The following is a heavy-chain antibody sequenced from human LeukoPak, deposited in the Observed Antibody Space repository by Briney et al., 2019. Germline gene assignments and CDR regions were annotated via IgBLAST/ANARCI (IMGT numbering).Heavy chain of an antibody. CDR3: ARGTPYSSSWYWATEFDY. D-gene: IGHD6-13*01. Sequence: GASVKVSCKASGYTFTGYYMHWLRQAPGQGLEWMGWINPNSGGTNYAQKFQGRVTMTRDTSISTAYMELSRLRSDDTAVYYCARGTPYSSSWYWATEFDYWGQGTLVTVSS. V-gene: IGHV1-2*02. CDR2: INPNSGGT. CDR1: GYTFTGYY. J-gene: IGHJ4*02.